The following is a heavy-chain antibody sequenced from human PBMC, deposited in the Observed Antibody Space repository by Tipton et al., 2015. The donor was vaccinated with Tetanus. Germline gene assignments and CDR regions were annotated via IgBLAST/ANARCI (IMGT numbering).Heavy chain of an antibody. CDR3: ARDGQNEGAFDV. V-gene: IGHV4-31*03. J-gene: IGHJ3*01. CDR2: IHSRGGT. Sequence: TLSLTCSVSGYSIRRGAYYWSWLRQRPGKGLEWLGDIHSRGGTFYIPSLRSRLIIPLDTSKNQSSLPLSTLTAADTAIYYCARDGQNEGAFDVWGQGTRVSVSS. D-gene: IGHD1-1*01. CDR1: GYSIRRGAYY.